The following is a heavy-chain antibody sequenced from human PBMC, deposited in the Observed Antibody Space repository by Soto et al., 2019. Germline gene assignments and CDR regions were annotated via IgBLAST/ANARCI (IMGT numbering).Heavy chain of an antibody. D-gene: IGHD1-20*01. CDR3: ASALSGTTDH. Sequence: EVQLVESGGGMVQPGGSLRLSCATSGFIFSSSSMHWVRQAPGKGLEYVSGITSSGSTTYYANSVKGRFTISRDNSKNMLYLQMGSLRPEDMAVYYCASALSGTTDHWGQGTLVTVSS. CDR2: ITSSGSTT. CDR1: GFIFSSSS. V-gene: IGHV3-64*01. J-gene: IGHJ4*02.